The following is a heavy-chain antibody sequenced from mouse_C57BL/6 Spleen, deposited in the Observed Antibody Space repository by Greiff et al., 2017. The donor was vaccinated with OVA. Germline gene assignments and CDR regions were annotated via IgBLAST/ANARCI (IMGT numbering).Heavy chain of an antibody. CDR2: IYPSDSET. D-gene: IGHD5-1*01. Sequence: QVQLQQPGAELVRPGSSVKLSCKASGYTFTSYWMDWVKQRPGQGLEWIGNIYPSDSETHYNQKFKDKATLTVAKSSSTAYMQLSSLTSEDSAVYYCARTYPGGFAYWGQGTLVTVSA. J-gene: IGHJ3*01. V-gene: IGHV1-61*01. CDR3: ARTYPGGFAY. CDR1: GYTFTSYW.